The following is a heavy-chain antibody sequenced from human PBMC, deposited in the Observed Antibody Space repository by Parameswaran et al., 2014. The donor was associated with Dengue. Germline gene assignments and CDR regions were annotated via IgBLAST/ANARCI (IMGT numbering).Heavy chain of an antibody. V-gene: IGHV4-31*02. J-gene: IGHJ4*02. Sequence: VRQAPGKGLEWIGYIYYSGSTYYNPSLKSRVTISVDTSKNQFSLKLSSVTAADTAVYYCAREPAVGATVMGFDYWGQGTLVTVSS. CDR3: AREPAVGATVMGFDY. CDR2: IYYSGST. D-gene: IGHD1-26*01.